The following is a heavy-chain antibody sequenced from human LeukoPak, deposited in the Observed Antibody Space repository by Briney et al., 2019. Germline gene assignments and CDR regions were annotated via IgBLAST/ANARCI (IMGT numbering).Heavy chain of an antibody. CDR2: IYYSGST. CDR3: ARGVSRFTDYYYGMDV. V-gene: IGHV4-59*01. CDR1: GGSISSYY. J-gene: IGHJ6*02. D-gene: IGHD2/OR15-2a*01. Sequence: SETLSLTCTVSGGSISSYYWSWIRQPPGKGLEWIGYIYYSGSTNYNPSLKSRVTISVDTSKNQFSLKLSSVTAADTAVYYCARGVSRFTDYYYGMDVWGQGTSVTVSS.